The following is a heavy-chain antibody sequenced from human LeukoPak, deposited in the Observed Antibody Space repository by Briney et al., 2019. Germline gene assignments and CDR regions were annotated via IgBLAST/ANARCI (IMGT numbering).Heavy chain of an antibody. Sequence: PSETLSLTCTVSGGSISSYYWSWIRQPAGKGLEWIGRIYTSGSTNYNPSLKSRVTMSVDTSKNQFSLNLSSVTAADTAVYYCARDQEVVPGAYYYYYMDVWGKGTTVTVSS. J-gene: IGHJ6*03. CDR2: IYTSGST. CDR1: GGSISSYY. V-gene: IGHV4-4*07. CDR3: ARDQEVVPGAYYYYYMDV. D-gene: IGHD3-10*01.